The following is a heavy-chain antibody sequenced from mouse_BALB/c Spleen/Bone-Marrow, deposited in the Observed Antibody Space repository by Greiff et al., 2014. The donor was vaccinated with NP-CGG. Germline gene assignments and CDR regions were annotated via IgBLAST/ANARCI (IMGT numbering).Heavy chain of an antibody. CDR2: VNPYNGGT. CDR3: ARGIYYGNYFDY. J-gene: IGHJ2*01. Sequence: EVQRVESGPELVKPGASVKMSCKASGYTFTDYYMDWVKQSHGESFEWIGRVNPYNGGTSYNRKFKGKATLTVDKSSSTAYMELNSLTSEDSAVYYCARGIYYGNYFDYWGQGTTLTVSS. D-gene: IGHD2-1*01. CDR1: GYTFTDYY. V-gene: IGHV1-19*01.